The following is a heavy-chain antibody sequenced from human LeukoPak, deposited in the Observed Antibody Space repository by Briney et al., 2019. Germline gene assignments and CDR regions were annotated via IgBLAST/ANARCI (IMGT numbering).Heavy chain of an antibody. J-gene: IGHJ4*02. Sequence: PSETLSLTCTVSSGSISGFYWSWIRQPPGKGLEWIGNIYYTGSTNYNPSLKSRVTISVDTSKEQFSLKLSSVTAADTAVFFFSSSIGATIYFDLWGQGTLVTVSS. CDR2: IYYTGST. V-gene: IGHV4-59*01. D-gene: IGHD5-12*01. CDR1: SGSISGFY. CDR3: SSSIGATIYFDL.